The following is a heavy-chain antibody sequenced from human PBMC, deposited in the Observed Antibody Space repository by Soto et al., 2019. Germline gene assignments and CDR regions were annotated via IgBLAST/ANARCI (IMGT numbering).Heavy chain of an antibody. Sequence: PGGSLRLSCAASGFTFSSYSMNWVRQAPGKGLEWVSSISSSSSYIYYADSVKGRFTISRDNAKNSLYLQMNSLRAEDTAVYYCARGGLYGDWFDYWGQGTLVTVSS. J-gene: IGHJ4*02. CDR3: ARGGLYGDWFDY. D-gene: IGHD4-17*01. CDR1: GFTFSSYS. CDR2: ISSSSSYI. V-gene: IGHV3-21*01.